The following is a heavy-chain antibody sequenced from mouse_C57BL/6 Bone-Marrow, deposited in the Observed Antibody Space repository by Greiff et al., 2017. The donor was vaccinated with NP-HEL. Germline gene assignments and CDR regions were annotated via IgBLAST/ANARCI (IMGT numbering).Heavy chain of an antibody. J-gene: IGHJ1*03. CDR2: ISRGCDYI. CDR3: TIDYGSSYGYFDV. Sequence: EVTVVASGEGLVKPGGSLKLSCAASGFTFSSYAMSWVRPTPEKRLAWVAYISRGCDYIYYADPVTGRFTISRDNARNTLDLQMSSRKSEDTAMYYCTIDYGSSYGYFDVWGTGTTVTVSS. V-gene: IGHV5-9-1*02. D-gene: IGHD1-1*01. CDR1: GFTFSSYA.